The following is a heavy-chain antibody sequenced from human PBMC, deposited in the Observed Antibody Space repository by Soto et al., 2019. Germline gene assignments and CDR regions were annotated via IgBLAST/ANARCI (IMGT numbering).Heavy chain of an antibody. CDR1: GYTFRRCA. D-gene: IGHD2-21*01. CDR3: GRATPYYGAAARICSLDY. V-gene: IGHV1-3*01. CDR2: INVRDGGT. Sequence: QVVLLQSGAEMKKPGASLNISCKASGYTFRRCAINWVRHVPGQRLEWMGWINVRDGGTIYSQKFQGRVTIVRDTSTDTAYVEVSGLRAEDTALYYCGRATPYYGAAARICSLDYWGEGGLSTVSS. J-gene: IGHJ4*02.